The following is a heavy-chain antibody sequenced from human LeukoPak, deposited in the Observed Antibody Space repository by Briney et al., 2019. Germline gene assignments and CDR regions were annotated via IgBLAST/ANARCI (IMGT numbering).Heavy chain of an antibody. Sequence: ASVKVSCKASGYTFTGYYMHWVRQAPGQGLEWMGWINPNSGGTNYAQKFQGRVTMTRDTSISTAYMELSRLRSGDTAVYYCARASITMVRGVIKALGYWGQGTLVTVSS. V-gene: IGHV1-2*02. CDR1: GYTFTGYY. CDR2: INPNSGGT. D-gene: IGHD3-10*01. CDR3: ARASITMVRGVIKALGY. J-gene: IGHJ4*02.